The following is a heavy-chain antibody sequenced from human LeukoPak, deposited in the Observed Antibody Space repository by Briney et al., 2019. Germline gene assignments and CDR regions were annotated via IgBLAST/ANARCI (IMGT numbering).Heavy chain of an antibody. Sequence: KPGGSLRLTCAASGFTFSDYSMTWVRQAPGKGLEWVSFISSSSTYIYYAESLKGRFTISRDNAKNSLYLQMNSLRAEDTAVYYCARDGGLAAAGTLDYWGQGTLVTVSS. D-gene: IGHD6-13*01. CDR2: ISSSSTYI. CDR3: ARDGGLAAAGTLDY. V-gene: IGHV3-21*01. J-gene: IGHJ4*02. CDR1: GFTFSDYS.